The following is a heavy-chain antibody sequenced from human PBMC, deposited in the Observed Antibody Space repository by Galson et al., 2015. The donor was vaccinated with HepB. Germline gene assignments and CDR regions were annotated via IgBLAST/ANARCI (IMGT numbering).Heavy chain of an antibody. CDR3: ARGPPDYYGSGSRLNY. J-gene: IGHJ4*02. CDR1: GYTFTSYD. V-gene: IGHV1-8*01. CDR2: MNPNSGNT. D-gene: IGHD3-10*01. Sequence: SVKVSCKASGYTFTSYDINWVRQATGQGLEWMGWMNPNSGNTGYAQKFQGRVTMTRNTSISTAYMELSSLRSEDTAVYYCARGPPDYYGSGSRLNYWGQGTLVTVSS.